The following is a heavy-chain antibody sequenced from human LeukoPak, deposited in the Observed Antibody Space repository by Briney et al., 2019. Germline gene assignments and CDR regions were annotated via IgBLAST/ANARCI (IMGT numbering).Heavy chain of an antibody. CDR2: ISGTGGST. Sequence: GGSLRLSGAASGFTFSSFAMSWVRQAPGKGLEWVLTISGTGGSTYYADAVKGRFTISRDNSKNTLYLQMNSLRDEDTAVYYCAKDRDFWSVYYRGPYFDYWGQEPWSPSPQ. J-gene: IGHJ4*01. D-gene: IGHD3-3*01. CDR1: GFTFSSFA. CDR3: AKDRDFWSVYYRGPYFDY. V-gene: IGHV3-23*01.